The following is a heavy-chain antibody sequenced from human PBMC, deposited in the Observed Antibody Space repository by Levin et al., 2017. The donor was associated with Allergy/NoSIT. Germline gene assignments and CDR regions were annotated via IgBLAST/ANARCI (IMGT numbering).Heavy chain of an antibody. V-gene: IGHV3-23*01. CDR3: AKDPCGGSCPYY. Sequence: GGSLILSFSSSFFPLLLSSLLFFLPSPFTFLSFVSTISGSGDTTYYADSVKGRFTISRDSSRNTLYLQMNSLRAEDTAVYYCAKDPCGGSCPYYWGQGTLVTVSS. D-gene: IGHD2-15*01. CDR2: ISGSGDTT. CDR1: FFPLLLSS. J-gene: IGHJ4*02.